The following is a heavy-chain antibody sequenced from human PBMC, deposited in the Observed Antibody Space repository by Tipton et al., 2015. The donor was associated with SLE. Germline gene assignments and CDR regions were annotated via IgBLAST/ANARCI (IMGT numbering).Heavy chain of an antibody. V-gene: IGHV4-34*01. D-gene: IGHD4-17*01. Sequence: TLSLTCAVYGGSFSGYYWSWIRQPPGKGLEWIGEINHSGGTNYNPSLKSRVTISVDKSKNQFSLKLSSVTAADTAVYYCARGTVTYYFDYWGQGTLVTVSS. CDR2: INHSGGT. CDR3: ARGTVTYYFDY. CDR1: GGSFSGYY. J-gene: IGHJ4*02.